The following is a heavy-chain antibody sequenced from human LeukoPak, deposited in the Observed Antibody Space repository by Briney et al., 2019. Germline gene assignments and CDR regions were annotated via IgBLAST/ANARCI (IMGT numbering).Heavy chain of an antibody. Sequence: ASMKVSCKASGFTFTTSAMQWVRQARGQRLEWVGWIVVASGNTKYAQKFQERVTITRDMSTSTAYMELSSLRPEDTAVYYCAAAPIEMQQRGFDYWGQGTLVTVSS. CDR3: AAAPIEMQQRGFDY. D-gene: IGHD5-24*01. V-gene: IGHV1-58*02. CDR2: IVVASGNT. CDR1: GFTFTTSA. J-gene: IGHJ4*02.